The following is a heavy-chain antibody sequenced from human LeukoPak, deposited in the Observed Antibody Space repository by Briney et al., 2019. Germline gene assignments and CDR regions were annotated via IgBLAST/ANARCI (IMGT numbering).Heavy chain of an antibody. CDR3: AKDDSSGYYRMYYFDY. Sequence: PGGSLRLSCAASGFTFSSYTMNWVRQAPGKGLEWVSAISGSGGSTYYADSVKGRFTISRDNSKNTLYLQMNSLRVEDTAVYYCAKDDSSGYYRMYYFDYWGQGTLVTISS. CDR1: GFTFSSYT. V-gene: IGHV3-23*01. J-gene: IGHJ4*02. D-gene: IGHD3-22*01. CDR2: ISGSGGST.